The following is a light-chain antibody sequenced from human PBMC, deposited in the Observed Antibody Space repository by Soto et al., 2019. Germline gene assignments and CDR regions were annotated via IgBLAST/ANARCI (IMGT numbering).Light chain of an antibody. CDR3: QQYNSYPWT. V-gene: IGKV1-8*01. CDR1: QGISSY. Sequence: AIRMTQSPSSLSASTGYRVTITCRASQGISSYLAWYQQKPGKAPKLLIYAAYNLQSGVPSRFSGSGSGTEFTLTISSLQPDDFATYYCQQYNSYPWTFGQGTKVDIK. J-gene: IGKJ1*01. CDR2: AAY.